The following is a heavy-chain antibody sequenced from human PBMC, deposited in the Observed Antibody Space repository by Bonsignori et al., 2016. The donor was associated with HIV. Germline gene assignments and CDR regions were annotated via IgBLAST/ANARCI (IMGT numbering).Heavy chain of an antibody. CDR3: ARGVRVRGVITIYYYYYYMDV. J-gene: IGHJ6*03. Sequence: GSLRLSCAVYGGSFSGYYWSWIRQPPGKGLEWIGEINHSGSTNYNPSLKSRVTISVDTSKNQFSLKLSSVTAANTAVYYCARGVRVRGVITIYYYYYYMDVWGKGTTVTVSS. V-gene: IGHV4-34*01. CDR1: GGSFSGYY. D-gene: IGHD3-10*01. CDR2: INHSGST.